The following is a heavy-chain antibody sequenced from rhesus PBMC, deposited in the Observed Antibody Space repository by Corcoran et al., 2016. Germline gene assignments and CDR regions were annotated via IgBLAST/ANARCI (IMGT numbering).Heavy chain of an antibody. CDR1: GFTFSNYW. Sequence: EVQVVESGGGLVQPGGSLRLSCAASGFTFSNYWMSWVRQAPGKGLEWVGFIKTKADGGTAAYAESVKGRSTISRDDSKNTLYLQMNSLKIEDTAVYYCARARYNWNYYFDYWGQGVLVTVSS. CDR3: ARARYNWNYYFDY. J-gene: IGHJ4*01. CDR2: IKTKADGGTA. V-gene: IGHV3S11*01. D-gene: IGHD1-26*01.